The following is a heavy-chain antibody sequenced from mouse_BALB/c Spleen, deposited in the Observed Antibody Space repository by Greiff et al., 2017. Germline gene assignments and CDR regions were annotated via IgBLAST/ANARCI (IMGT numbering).Heavy chain of an antibody. J-gene: IGHJ4*01. Sequence: EVKLEESGGGLVKPGGSLKLSCAASGFTFSSYAMSWVRQSPEKRLEWVAEISSGGSYTYYPDTVTGRFTISRDNAKNTLYLEMSSLRSEDTAMYYCARGGDYRAMDYWGQGTSVTVSS. CDR3: ARGGDYRAMDY. V-gene: IGHV5-9-4*01. CDR2: ISSGGSYT. D-gene: IGHD2-14*01. CDR1: GFTFSSYA.